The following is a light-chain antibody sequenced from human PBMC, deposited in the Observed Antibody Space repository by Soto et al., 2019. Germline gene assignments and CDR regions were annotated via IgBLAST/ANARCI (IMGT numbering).Light chain of an antibody. Sequence: EIVLTQSPGTLSLSPGERATLSCRASQSVSSSYLAWYQQKPGQAPRLLIYGASSRATGIPDRFSGSGSGTDFTLTISRLEPEDFAFYYCQQYGNSPPYTFGQGTKLEI. V-gene: IGKV3-20*01. CDR3: QQYGNSPPYT. J-gene: IGKJ2*01. CDR2: GAS. CDR1: QSVSSSY.